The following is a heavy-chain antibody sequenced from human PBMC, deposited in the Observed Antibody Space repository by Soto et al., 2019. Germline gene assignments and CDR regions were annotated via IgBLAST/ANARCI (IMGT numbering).Heavy chain of an antibody. CDR3: AREIPPGIAAAGFGYFDY. V-gene: IGHV1-69*13. CDR2: IIPIFGTA. J-gene: IGHJ4*02. Sequence: ASVKVSCKASGGTFSSYAISWVRQAPGQGLEWMGGIIPIFGTANYAQKFQGRVTITADESTSTAYMELSSLRSEDTAVYYCAREIPPGIAAAGFGYFDYWGQGTLVTVSS. D-gene: IGHD6-13*01. CDR1: GGTFSSYA.